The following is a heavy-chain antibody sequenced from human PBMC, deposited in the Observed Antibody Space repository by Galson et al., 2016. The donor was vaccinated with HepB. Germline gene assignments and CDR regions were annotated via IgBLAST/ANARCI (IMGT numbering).Heavy chain of an antibody. CDR3: VGTGARLGGY. J-gene: IGHJ4*02. D-gene: IGHD7-27*01. CDR2: IYYSGST. CDR1: GDSINSVSHY. Sequence: TLFLTCSVSGDSINSVSHYWSWIRQRPGKGLEWMGYIYYSGSTSYNPSLRGRISISMDTSKHHFSLALHSVTAADTAVYYCVGTGARLGGYWGQGTLVTVSS. V-gene: IGHV4-31*03.